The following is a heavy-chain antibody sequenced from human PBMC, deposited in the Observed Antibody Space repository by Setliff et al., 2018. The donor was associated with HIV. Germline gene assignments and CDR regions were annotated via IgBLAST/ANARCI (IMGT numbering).Heavy chain of an antibody. D-gene: IGHD6-19*01. CDR2: MGSNNNI. CDR3: AREGQWLVQGDYSDAFDI. V-gene: IGHV3-48*01. Sequence: GGSLRLSCAASGFTFNSYSMNWVRQAPGKGLEWLSYMGSNNNIYYADSVKGRFTTSRDNAMNSLYLQMSSLRVEDTAVYYCAREGQWLVQGDYSDAFDIWGLGTVVTVSS. CDR1: GFTFNSYS. J-gene: IGHJ3*02.